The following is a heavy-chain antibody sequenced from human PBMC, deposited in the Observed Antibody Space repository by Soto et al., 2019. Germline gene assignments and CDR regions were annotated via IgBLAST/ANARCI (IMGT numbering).Heavy chain of an antibody. CDR1: GYTFTGYY. CDR3: ARDNGIVVVPAINYGMDV. J-gene: IGHJ6*02. CDR2: INPNSGGT. V-gene: IGHV1-2*04. D-gene: IGHD2-2*01. Sequence: ASVKVSCKASGYTFTGYYMHWVRQAPGQGLEWMGWINPNSGGTNYAQKFQGWVTMTRDTSISTAYMELSRLRSDDTAVYYCARDNGIVVVPAINYGMDVWGQGTTVTVS.